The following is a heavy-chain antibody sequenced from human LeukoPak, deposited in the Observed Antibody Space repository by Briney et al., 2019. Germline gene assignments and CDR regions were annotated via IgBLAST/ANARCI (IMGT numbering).Heavy chain of an antibody. D-gene: IGHD3-10*01. Sequence: SETLSLTCTASGGTISSYYWSWLRQPPGKGLEWIGNIYYSGSTNYNPSLKSRVTISVDTSKNQFSLKLSSVTAADTAVYYCAIGGWFGELLPFDYWGQGTLVTVSS. J-gene: IGHJ4*02. CDR3: AIGGWFGELLPFDY. CDR1: GGTISSYY. V-gene: IGHV4-59*01. CDR2: IYYSGST.